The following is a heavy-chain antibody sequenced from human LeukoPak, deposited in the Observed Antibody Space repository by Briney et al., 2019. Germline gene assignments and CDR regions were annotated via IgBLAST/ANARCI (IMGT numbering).Heavy chain of an antibody. J-gene: IGHJ4*02. V-gene: IGHV3-30*02. Sequence: GGSLRLSCAASGFTFSSYGMHWVRQAPGKGLEWVAFIRYDGSNKYYADSVKGRFTISRDNSKNTLYLQMNSLRAEDTAVYYCAKDDYYDSSGSSFDYWGQGTLVTVSS. CDR3: AKDDYYDSSGSSFDY. CDR2: IRYDGSNK. D-gene: IGHD3-22*01. CDR1: GFTFSSYG.